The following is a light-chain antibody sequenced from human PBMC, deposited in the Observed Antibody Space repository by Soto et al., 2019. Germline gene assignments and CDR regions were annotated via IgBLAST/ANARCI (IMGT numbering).Light chain of an antibody. CDR1: SSNIGGNS. CDR2: DDD. V-gene: IGLV1-51*01. Sequence: VLTHPPSVSAAPGQRVTISCSGSSSNIGGNSVSWYQQLPGTAPKLLIYDDDKRPSGIPDRFSGSKSGTSATLGITGFQTGDEADYYCGSWDSSLSAYVFGTGTKVTVL. J-gene: IGLJ1*01. CDR3: GSWDSSLSAYV.